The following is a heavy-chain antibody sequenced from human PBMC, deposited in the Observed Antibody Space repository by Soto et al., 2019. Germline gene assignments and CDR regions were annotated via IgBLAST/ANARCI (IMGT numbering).Heavy chain of an antibody. CDR2: VTASGDAT. CDR3: AKDGPQSTFGDYFGH. D-gene: IGHD2-15*01. CDR1: GFTFKTYA. J-gene: IGHJ4*02. Sequence: GGSLRLSCATSGFTFKTYAMSWVRQAQGKGLEWVSTVTASGDATYYADSVKGRFTISRDNSKNTLSLQMNSLSVDDTAVYYCAKDGPQSTFGDYFGHWGRGTLVTVSS. V-gene: IGHV3-23*01.